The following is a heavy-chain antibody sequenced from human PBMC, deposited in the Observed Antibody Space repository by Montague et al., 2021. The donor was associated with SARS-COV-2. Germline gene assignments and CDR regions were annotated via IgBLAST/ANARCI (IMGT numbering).Heavy chain of an antibody. CDR3: VRAGDDVLTDAFDV. D-gene: IGHD3-9*01. CDR1: GFTFSNYD. V-gene: IGHV3-13*01. J-gene: IGHJ3*01. CDR2: IGTTGDT. Sequence: SLRLSCAASGFTFSNYDMHWVRQATGKSLDWVSSIGTTGDTYYADSVRGRFTISRENGKNSLYLEMTSLRAEDTAVYYCVRAGDDVLTDAFDVWGLGTRVTVSS.